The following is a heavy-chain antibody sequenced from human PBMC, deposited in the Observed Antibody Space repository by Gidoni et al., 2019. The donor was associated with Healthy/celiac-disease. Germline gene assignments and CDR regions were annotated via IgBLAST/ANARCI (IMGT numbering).Heavy chain of an antibody. J-gene: IGHJ4*02. V-gene: IGHV3-64D*06. CDR1: GFHFSSSA. CDR2: ISSNGGST. D-gene: IGHD2-21*02. CDR3: VKVDCGGDCYPAALDY. Sequence: EVQLVESGGGLVQPGGSLRLSCSASGFHFSSSAMHWVRQAPGKGLEYVSAISSNGGSTYYADSVKGRFTISRDNSKNTLYLQMSSLRAEDTAVYYCVKVDCGGDCYPAALDYWGQGTLVTVSS.